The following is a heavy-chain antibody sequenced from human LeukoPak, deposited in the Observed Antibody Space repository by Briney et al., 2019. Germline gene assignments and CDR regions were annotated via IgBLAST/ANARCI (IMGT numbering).Heavy chain of an antibody. V-gene: IGHV4-59*01. D-gene: IGHD5-18*01. CDR3: ERVPYSYGRYWYFDL. Sequence: SETLSLTCTVSGGSISSYYWSWIRQPPGKGRKWIGYIYYSGSTNYNPSLKSRVTISVDTSKNQFSLKLSSVTAADTAVYSCERVPYSYGRYWYFDLWGRGTLVTVSS. CDR2: IYYSGST. J-gene: IGHJ2*01. CDR1: GGSISSYY.